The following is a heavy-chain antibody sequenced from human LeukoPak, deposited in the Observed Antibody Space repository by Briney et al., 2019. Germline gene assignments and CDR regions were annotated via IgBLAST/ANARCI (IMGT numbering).Heavy chain of an antibody. CDR3: AKDREAYGSGTYPQGTDY. D-gene: IGHD3-10*01. CDR1: GFTFSSYA. CDR2: ISYDGSNK. Sequence: GGSLRLSCAASGFTFSSYAMHWVRQAPGKGLEWVAVISYDGSNKYYADSVKGRFTISRDNSKNTLYLQMNSLRAEDTAVYYCAKDREAYGSGTYPQGTDYWGQGTLVTVSS. J-gene: IGHJ4*02. V-gene: IGHV3-30*04.